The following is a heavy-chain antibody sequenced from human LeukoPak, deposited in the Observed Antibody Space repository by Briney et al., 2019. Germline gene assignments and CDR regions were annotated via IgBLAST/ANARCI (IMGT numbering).Heavy chain of an antibody. CDR3: ARYSNYRYYFDY. V-gene: IGHV4-30-2*01. J-gene: IGHJ4*02. Sequence: PSETLSLTCAVSGVSISSGGYSWSWIRQPPGKGLEWIGYIYHSGSTYYNPSLKSRVTISVDRSKNQFSLKLSSVTAADTAVYYCARYSNYRYYFDYWGQGTLVTVSS. D-gene: IGHD4-11*01. CDR2: IYHSGST. CDR1: GVSISSGGYS.